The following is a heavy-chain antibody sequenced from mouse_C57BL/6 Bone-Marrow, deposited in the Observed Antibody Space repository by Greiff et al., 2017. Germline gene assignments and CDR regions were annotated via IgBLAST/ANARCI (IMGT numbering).Heavy chain of an antibody. CDR1: GYTFTSYG. J-gene: IGHJ2*01. Sequence: QVQLQQSGAELARPGASVKLSCKASGYTFTSYGISWVKQRTGQGLEWIGEIYPRSGDTYYNEKFKGKATLTADKSSSTAYMELRSLTSEDSAVYFCGRRDGNYYGSSYDYWGRGTTLTVSS. D-gene: IGHD1-1*01. CDR3: GRRDGNYYGSSYDY. V-gene: IGHV1-81*01. CDR2: IYPRSGDT.